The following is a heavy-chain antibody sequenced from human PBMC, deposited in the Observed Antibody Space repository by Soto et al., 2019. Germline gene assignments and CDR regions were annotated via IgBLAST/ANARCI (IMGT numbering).Heavy chain of an antibody. CDR3: ASGAGAVVVTAMTFDY. V-gene: IGHV1-69*13. CDR1: GGTFSSYA. J-gene: IGHJ4*02. Sequence: SVKVSCKASGGTFSSYAISWVRQAPGQGLEWMGGIIPIFGTANYAQKFQGRVTITADESTSTAYMELSSLRSEDTAVYYCASGAGAVVVTAMTFDYWGQGTLVTVSS. CDR2: IIPIFGTA. D-gene: IGHD2-21*02.